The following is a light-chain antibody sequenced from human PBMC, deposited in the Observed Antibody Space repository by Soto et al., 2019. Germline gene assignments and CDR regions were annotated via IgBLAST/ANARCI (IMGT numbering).Light chain of an antibody. CDR3: QQRSNWRPYT. V-gene: IGKV3-11*01. CDR1: QSISSY. CDR2: DAS. Sequence: EIVLTQSPATLSLSPGERATLSCRASQSISSYLAWYQQTPGQAPRLLIYDASHRATGIPARFSGSGSGTDFTLTISSLEPEDSAVYYCQQRSNWRPYTFGQGTKLEIK. J-gene: IGKJ2*01.